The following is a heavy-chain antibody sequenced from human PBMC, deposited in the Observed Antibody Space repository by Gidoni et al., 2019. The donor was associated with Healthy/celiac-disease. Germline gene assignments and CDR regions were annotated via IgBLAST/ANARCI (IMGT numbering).Heavy chain of an antibody. V-gene: IGHV4-39*01. CDR2: IYYSGCT. CDR3: ARRPDSSGWPFALRFDY. Sequence: QLQLQESGPGLVKPSETRSLTCTVSGGSISSSSYYWGWIRQPPGKGLAWIGSIYYSGCTYYNPSLKSRVTISVDTSKNQFSLKLSSVTAADTAVYYCARRPDSSGWPFALRFDYWGQGTLVTVSS. CDR1: GGSISSSSYY. D-gene: IGHD6-19*01. J-gene: IGHJ4*02.